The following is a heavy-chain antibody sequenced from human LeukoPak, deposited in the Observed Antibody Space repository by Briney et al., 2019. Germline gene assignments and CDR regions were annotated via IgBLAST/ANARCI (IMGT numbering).Heavy chain of an antibody. D-gene: IGHD5-18*01. CDR2: IISSGSTI. V-gene: IGHV3-11*01. CDR1: GFTFSDYY. J-gene: IGHJ6*03. Sequence: GGSLRLSCAASGFTFSDYYMSWIRQAPGKGLEWVSYIISSGSTIYYADSVKGRFTISRDNAKNSLYLQMNSLRAEDTAVYYCARVGYSYGYLQYYYYYMDVWGKGTTVTISS. CDR3: ARVGYSYGYLQYYYYYMDV.